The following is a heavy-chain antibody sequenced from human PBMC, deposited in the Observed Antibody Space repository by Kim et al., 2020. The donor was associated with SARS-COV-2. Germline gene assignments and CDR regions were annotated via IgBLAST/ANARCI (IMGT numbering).Heavy chain of an antibody. J-gene: IGHJ6*02. D-gene: IGHD1-26*01. CDR1: GGSVNSVAVY. V-gene: IGHV4-31*03. Sequence: SETLSLTCTVSGGSVNSVAVYWSWIRQHPGKGLEWIGYIYYTGSTSYKPSLMSRLTISIDTSKNQFSLKLTSVIAADSAVYYCARSPWDDGLDVWGQGTTVTVSS. CDR3: ARSPWDDGLDV. CDR2: IYYTGST.